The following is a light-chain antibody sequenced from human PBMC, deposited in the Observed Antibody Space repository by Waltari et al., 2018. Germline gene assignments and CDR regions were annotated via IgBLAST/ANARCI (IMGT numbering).Light chain of an antibody. CDR2: DAS. V-gene: IGLV2-14*01. CDR3: SSYTTTSALV. J-gene: IGLJ2*01. CDR1: RSDVGGYNY. Sequence: QSALTQPASVSGSPGQSITISCTGTRSDVGGYNYVSWYQQYSGKAPKLMIYDASNRPSGFSNRFSGSKSGNTASLTISGLQAEDEADYYCSSYTTTSALVFGGGTKLTVL.